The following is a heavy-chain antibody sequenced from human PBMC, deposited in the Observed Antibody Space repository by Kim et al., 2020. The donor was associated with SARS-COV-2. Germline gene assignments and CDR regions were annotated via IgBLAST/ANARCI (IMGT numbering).Heavy chain of an antibody. CDR1: GGSFSGYY. Sequence: SETLSLTCAVYGGSFSGYYWSWIRQPPGKGLEWIGEINHSGRTTYNPSLKSRVTISVDTYKNQFSLKLTYVTAADAAVYFCAGRLSNTSGWWCYYCDLWG. CDR3: AGRLSNTSGWWCYYCDL. CDR2: INHSGRT. V-gene: IGHV4-34*01. D-gene: IGHD3-10*01. J-gene: IGHJ2*01.